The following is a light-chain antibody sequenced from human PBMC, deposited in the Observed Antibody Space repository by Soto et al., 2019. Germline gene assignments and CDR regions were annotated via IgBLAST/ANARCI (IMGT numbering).Light chain of an antibody. CDR2: EVS. Sequence: QSVLTQPRSASGSPGQSVTISCTGTSSDVGGYNYVSWYQQHPGKAPKLMIYEVSKRPSGVPDRFSGSKSGNTASLTVSGLQAEDEADYYCSSYAGSNNFGVFGTGTKVTVL. CDR1: SSDVGGYNY. V-gene: IGLV2-8*01. CDR3: SSYAGSNNFGV. J-gene: IGLJ1*01.